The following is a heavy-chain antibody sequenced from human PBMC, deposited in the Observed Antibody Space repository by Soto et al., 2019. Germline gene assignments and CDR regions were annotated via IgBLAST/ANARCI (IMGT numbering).Heavy chain of an antibody. CDR1: GFTFSDYY. J-gene: IGHJ3*02. D-gene: IGHD2-15*01. CDR2: ISSSSSYT. V-gene: IGHV3-11*05. Sequence: GGSLRLSCAASGFTFSDYYMSWIRQAPGKGLEWVSYISSSSSYTNYADSVKGRFTISRDNAKNSLYLQMNSLRAEDTAVYYCAREDGLWPLRGAPSRPPAFDIWGQGTMVTVSS. CDR3: AREDGLWPLRGAPSRPPAFDI.